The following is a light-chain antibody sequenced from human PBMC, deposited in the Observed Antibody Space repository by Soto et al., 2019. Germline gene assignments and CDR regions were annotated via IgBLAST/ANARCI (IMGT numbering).Light chain of an antibody. Sequence: EIVLTQSPGNLSLSPGERATLSCRASQSVSRNYLAWFQKKPGQAPRLLIYDASTRATGIPDKFGGSGSGTDFTLTISRLEPEDFAVYFCQQYFTSPITFGQGTRLEIK. CDR3: QQYFTSPIT. J-gene: IGKJ5*01. CDR1: QSVSRNY. CDR2: DAS. V-gene: IGKV3-20*01.